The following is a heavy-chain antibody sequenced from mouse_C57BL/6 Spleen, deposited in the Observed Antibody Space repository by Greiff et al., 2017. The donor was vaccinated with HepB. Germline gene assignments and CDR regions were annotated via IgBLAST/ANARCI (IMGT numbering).Heavy chain of an antibody. D-gene: IGHD3-2*02. CDR2: IDPSDSYT. CDR1: GYTFTSYW. J-gene: IGHJ2*01. Sequence: QVQLQQPGAELVRPGTSVKLSCKASGYTFTSYWMHWVKQRPGQGLEWIGVIDPSDSYTNYNQKFKGKATLTVDTSSSTAYMQLSSLTSEDSAVYYCARSGTAQAPYDWGQGTTLTVSS. V-gene: IGHV1-59*01. CDR3: ARSGTAQAPYD.